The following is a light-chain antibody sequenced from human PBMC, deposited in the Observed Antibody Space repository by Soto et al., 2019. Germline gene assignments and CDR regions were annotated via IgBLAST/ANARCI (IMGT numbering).Light chain of an antibody. CDR3: HQYNNLWT. J-gene: IGKJ1*01. V-gene: IGKV3-15*01. CDR2: GAS. CDR1: QSVSSR. Sequence: EIVMTQSPATLSVSPGERVTHSCRASQSVSSRLAWYQQKPGQSPRLLIYGASTRATGIPARFSGSGSGTEFTLTISSLQSEDFGVYYCHQYNNLWTFGQGTKVDIK.